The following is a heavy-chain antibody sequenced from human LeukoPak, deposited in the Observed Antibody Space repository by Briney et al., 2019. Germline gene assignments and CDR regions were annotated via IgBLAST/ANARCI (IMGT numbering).Heavy chain of an antibody. Sequence: SETLSLTCAVYGGSFSGYYWSWIRQPPGKGLEWIGEINHSGSTNYNPSLKSRVTISVDTSKNQFSLKLSSVTAADTAVYYCARGLDQYGSGSYYNDYWGQGTLGTVS. V-gene: IGHV4-34*01. D-gene: IGHD3-10*01. CDR3: ARGLDQYGSGSYYNDY. CDR2: INHSGST. J-gene: IGHJ4*02. CDR1: GGSFSGYY.